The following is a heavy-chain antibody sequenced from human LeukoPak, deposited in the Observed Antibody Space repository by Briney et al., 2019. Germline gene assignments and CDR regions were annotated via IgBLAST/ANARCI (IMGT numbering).Heavy chain of an antibody. CDR3: VRVVKVILTGPTPGLPDN. J-gene: IGHJ4*02. D-gene: IGHD3-9*01. CDR1: GGSINTPNYY. Sequence: SETLSLTCTVSGGSINTPNYYWGWIRQSPGKGLEWIASIYYSGRTYYSASLKTRVSISVDTSKNLFSLRLNSVTAADTAVYFCVRVVKVILTGPTPGLPDNWGQGTLVTVSS. CDR2: IYYSGRT. V-gene: IGHV4-39*07.